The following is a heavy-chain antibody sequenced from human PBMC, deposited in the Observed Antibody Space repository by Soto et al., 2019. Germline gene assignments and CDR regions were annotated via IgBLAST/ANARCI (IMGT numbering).Heavy chain of an antibody. CDR2: ISYDGSNK. Sequence: GGSLRLSCAASGFTFSSYAMHWVRQAPGKGLEWVAVISYDGSNKYYADSVKGRFTISRDNSKNTLYLQMNSLRAEDTAVYYCASLDRSYGSGSYRYRYFDYWGQGTLVTVSS. J-gene: IGHJ4*02. V-gene: IGHV3-30-3*01. D-gene: IGHD3-10*01. CDR1: GFTFSSYA. CDR3: ASLDRSYGSGSYRYRYFDY.